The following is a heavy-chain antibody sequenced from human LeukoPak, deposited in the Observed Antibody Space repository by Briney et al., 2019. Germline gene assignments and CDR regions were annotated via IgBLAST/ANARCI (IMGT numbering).Heavy chain of an antibody. V-gene: IGHV3-7*01. CDR1: GFTFSSYW. Sequence: GGSLRLSCAASGFTFSSYWMSWVRQAPGKGLEWVANIKQDGSEKYYVDSVKGRFTISRDNTKNSLYLQMNSLRAEDTAVYYCARYNEGYYYHYMDVWGKGTTVTVSS. CDR3: ARYNEGYYYHYMDV. D-gene: IGHD1-14*01. CDR2: IKQDGSEK. J-gene: IGHJ6*03.